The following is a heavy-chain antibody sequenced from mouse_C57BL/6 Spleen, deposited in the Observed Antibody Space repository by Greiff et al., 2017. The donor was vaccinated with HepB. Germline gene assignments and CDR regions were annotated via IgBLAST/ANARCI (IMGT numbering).Heavy chain of an antibody. CDR1: GFSLTSYG. Sequence: QVQLKESGPGLVQPSQSLSITCTVSGFSLTSYGVHWVRQSPGKGLEGLGVIWSGGSTDYNAAFISRLSISKDNSKSQVFFKMNSLQADDTAIYYCARPPYDYDGGWYAMDYWGQGTSVTVSS. CDR2: IWSGGST. D-gene: IGHD2-4*01. J-gene: IGHJ4*01. V-gene: IGHV2-2*01. CDR3: ARPPYDYDGGWYAMDY.